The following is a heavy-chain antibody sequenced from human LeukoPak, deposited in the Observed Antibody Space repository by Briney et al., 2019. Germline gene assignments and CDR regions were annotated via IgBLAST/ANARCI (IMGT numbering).Heavy chain of an antibody. D-gene: IGHD3-22*01. CDR1: GFTFRIYW. J-gene: IGHJ4*02. Sequence: GGSLRLSCAASGFTFRIYWMHWVRQAPGKGLVWVSRINSDGSSTSYADSVKGRFTISRDNAKNTLYLQMNSLRAEDTAVYYCARDLSSDYYDSSGYLNYWGQGTLVTVSS. CDR3: ARDLSSDYYDSSGYLNY. V-gene: IGHV3-74*01. CDR2: INSDGSST.